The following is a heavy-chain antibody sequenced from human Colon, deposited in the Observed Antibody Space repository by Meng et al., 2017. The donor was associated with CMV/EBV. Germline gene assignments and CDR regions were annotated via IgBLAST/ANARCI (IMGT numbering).Heavy chain of an antibody. Sequence: GESLKFSCTASGFTFGDYAVIWVRQAPGKGLECVGFITSKRYGGTTEYAASVKGRFSISRDDSKNSLFLQMSSLETEDTAVYHCARDGGNYDFGNYWGQGTLVTVSS. CDR1: GFTFGDYA. V-gene: IGHV3-49*04. CDR2: ITSKRYGGTT. D-gene: IGHD1-7*01. J-gene: IGHJ4*02. CDR3: ARDGGNYDFGNY.